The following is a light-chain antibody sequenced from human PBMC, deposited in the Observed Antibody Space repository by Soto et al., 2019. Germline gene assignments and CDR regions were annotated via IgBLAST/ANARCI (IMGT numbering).Light chain of an antibody. Sequence: EIVMTQSPATLSVSPGERATLSCRASQSVSSNLVWYQQKPGQAPRLLIYGASTRATGIPARFSGSGSGTEFTLTISSLQSEDFAVYYCQQYNNWLITFGQGTLLEIK. CDR3: QQYNNWLIT. J-gene: IGKJ5*01. CDR1: QSVSSN. CDR2: GAS. V-gene: IGKV3-15*01.